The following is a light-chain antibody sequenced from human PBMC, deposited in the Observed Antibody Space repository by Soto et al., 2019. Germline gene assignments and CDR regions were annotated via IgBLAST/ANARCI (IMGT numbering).Light chain of an antibody. J-gene: IGKJ5*01. CDR2: DAS. Sequence: AIQLTQSPSSLSASIGDRVTITCRASQGISSALAWYQQKPGKPPKLLIYDASTLESGVPSSFSGSGSGTDFTLTISGLQPEDFATYYCQHCNGYSRTLGGGTRLEIK. V-gene: IGKV1-13*02. CDR1: QGISSA. CDR3: QHCNGYSRT.